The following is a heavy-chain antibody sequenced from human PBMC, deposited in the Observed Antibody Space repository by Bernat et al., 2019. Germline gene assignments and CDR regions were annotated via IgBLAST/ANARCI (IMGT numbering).Heavy chain of an antibody. J-gene: IGHJ4*02. Sequence: EVQVVESGGGLVQPGGSLRLSCVGSGFTFSSFGMNWVRQAPGKGLEWLSYISSRSDTIHYADSVKGRVTVSRDNAKNSMYLQLNSLRGEDTALYYCGSDVNCAHWGQGTLVTVSS. CDR1: GFTFSSFG. CDR2: ISSRSDTI. D-gene: IGHD1-20*01. CDR3: GSDVNCAH. V-gene: IGHV3-48*01.